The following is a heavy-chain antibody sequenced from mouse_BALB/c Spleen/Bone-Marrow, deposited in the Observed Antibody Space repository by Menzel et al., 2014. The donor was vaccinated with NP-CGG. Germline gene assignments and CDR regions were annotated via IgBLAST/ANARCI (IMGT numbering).Heavy chain of an antibody. CDR2: ISNLAYSI. J-gene: IGHJ1*01. V-gene: IGHV5-15*02. CDR1: GFTFSDHG. Sequence: EVQLVESGGGLVQPGGSRKLSCAASGFTFSDHGMAWVRQAPGKGPEWVAFISNLAYSIYYADTVTGRFTISRENAKNTLYLEMSSLRSEDTAMYYCARDRGRYRYFDVWGAGTTVTVSS. CDR3: ARDRGRYRYFDV. D-gene: IGHD3-1*01.